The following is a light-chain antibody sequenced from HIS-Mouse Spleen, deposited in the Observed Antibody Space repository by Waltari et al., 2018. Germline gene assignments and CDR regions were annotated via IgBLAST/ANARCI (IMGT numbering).Light chain of an antibody. J-gene: IGLJ2*01. V-gene: IGLV2-14*03. Sequence: QSALTQPASVSGSPGQSITISCTGTSSDVGGYNYVSWYQQPPGKAPKLMIYDLSNRPSGVSNRFSGSKSGNTASLTISGLQAEDEADYYCSSYTSSSTLEVFGGGTKLTVL. CDR2: DLS. CDR1: SSDVGGYNY. CDR3: SSYTSSSTLEV.